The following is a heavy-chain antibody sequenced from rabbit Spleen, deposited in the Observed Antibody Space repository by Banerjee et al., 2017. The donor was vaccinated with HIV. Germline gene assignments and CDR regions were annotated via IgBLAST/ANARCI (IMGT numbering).Heavy chain of an antibody. J-gene: IGHJ3*01. Sequence: QEQLEESGGDLVKPEGSLTLTCTASGFSLSRDYWICWVRQAPGKGLEWIGCINTGSGTTDYASWVDGRFTISSDNAQNTLDLQMNSLTAADTATYFCARARDTYDDVGDYARLDLWGPGTLVTVS. D-gene: IGHD2-1*01. CDR3: ARARDTYDDVGDYARLDL. CDR1: GFSLSRDYW. V-gene: IGHV1S45*01. CDR2: INTGSGTT.